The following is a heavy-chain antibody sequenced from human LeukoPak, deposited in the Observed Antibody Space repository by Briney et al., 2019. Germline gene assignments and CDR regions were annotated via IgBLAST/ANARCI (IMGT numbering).Heavy chain of an antibody. CDR2: ISWNSGSI. J-gene: IGHJ4*02. V-gene: IGHV3-9*01. D-gene: IGHD4-17*01. CDR1: GFTFDDYA. Sequence: PGGSLRLSCAASGFTFDDYAVHWVRQAPGKGLEWVSGISWNSGSIGYADSVKGRFTISRDNAKNSLYLQMNSLRAEDTALYYCAKADRYGDHFDYWGQGTLVTVSS. CDR3: AKADRYGDHFDY.